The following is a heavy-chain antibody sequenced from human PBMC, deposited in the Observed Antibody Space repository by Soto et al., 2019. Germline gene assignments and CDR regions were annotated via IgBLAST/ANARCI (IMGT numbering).Heavy chain of an antibody. V-gene: IGHV3-30*18. J-gene: IGHJ4*02. CDR3: AKAQLATDYFDY. D-gene: IGHD5-12*01. CDR1: GFTFSSYG. CDR2: ISYDGSNK. Sequence: PGGSLRLSCAASGFTFSSYGMHWVRQAPGKGLEWVAVISYDGSNKYYADSVKGRFTISRDNSKNTLYLQMNSLRAEDTAVYYCAKAQLATDYFDYWGQGTLVTSPQ.